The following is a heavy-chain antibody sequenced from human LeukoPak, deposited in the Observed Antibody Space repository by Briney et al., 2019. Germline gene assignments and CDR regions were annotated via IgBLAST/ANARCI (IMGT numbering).Heavy chain of an antibody. D-gene: IGHD6-19*01. CDR3: AREPSSGWFWYFDY. V-gene: IGHV4-4*07. J-gene: IGHJ4*02. CDR2: IYTSGST. Sequence: SETLSLTCTVPGGSISSYYWSWIRQPAGKGLEWIGRIYTSGSTNYNPSLKSRVTMSVDTSKNQFSLKLSSVTAADTAVYYCAREPSSGWFWYFDYWGQGTLVTVSS. CDR1: GGSISSYY.